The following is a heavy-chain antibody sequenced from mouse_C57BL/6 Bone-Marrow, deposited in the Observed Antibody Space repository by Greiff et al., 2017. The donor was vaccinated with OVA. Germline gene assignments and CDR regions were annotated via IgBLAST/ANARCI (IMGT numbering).Heavy chain of an antibody. CDR1: GFTFSNYW. J-gene: IGHJ1*03. Sequence: EVKVVESGGGLVQPGGSMKLSCVASGFTFSNYWMNWVRQSPEKGLEWVAQIRLKSDNYATHYAESVKGRFTISRDDSKSSVYLQMNNLRAEDTGIYYCTAYYYGSRTGYFDVWGTGTTVTVSS. CDR3: TAYYYGSRTGYFDV. CDR2: IRLKSDNYAT. V-gene: IGHV6-3*01. D-gene: IGHD1-1*01.